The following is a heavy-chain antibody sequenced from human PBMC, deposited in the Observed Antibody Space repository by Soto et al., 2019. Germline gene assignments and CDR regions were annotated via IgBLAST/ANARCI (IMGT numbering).Heavy chain of an antibody. CDR1: GGSFSGYY. CDR3: ARTPPGKLVGATTSDY. V-gene: IGHV4-34*01. Sequence: PSETLSLTCAVYGGSFSGYYWSWIRQPPGKGLEWIGEINHSGSTNYNPSLKSRVTISVHTSNSQFSLELSSVTAADTAVYYCARTPPGKLVGATTSDYWGQATLVTVSS. CDR2: INHSGST. J-gene: IGHJ4*02. D-gene: IGHD1-26*01.